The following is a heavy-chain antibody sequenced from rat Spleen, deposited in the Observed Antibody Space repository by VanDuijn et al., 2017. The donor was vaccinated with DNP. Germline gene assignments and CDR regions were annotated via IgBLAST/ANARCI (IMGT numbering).Heavy chain of an antibody. Sequence: EVQLVESGGGLVQPGRSLKLSCAASEFTFSTFPMAWVRQAPTKGLEWVATISTSGGRIYYRDSVKGRFTISRDNAKSTLYLQMNSLRSEDTATYYCTTDFERGYWGQGVMVTVSS. CDR2: ISTSGGRI. D-gene: IGHD1-11*01. CDR3: TTDFERGY. V-gene: IGHV5-46*01. J-gene: IGHJ2*01. CDR1: EFTFSTFP.